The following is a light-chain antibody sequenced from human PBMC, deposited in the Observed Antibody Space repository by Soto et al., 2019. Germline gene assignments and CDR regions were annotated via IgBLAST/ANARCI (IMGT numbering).Light chain of an antibody. Sequence: TQSTSAVSVSPGENPTLSCRASQSVSNNLAWFQQKPGQVPRLLVYGASNRATGIPDRFSGSGSGTDFTLTISRLEPEDFAVYYCQQYGSSGTFGQGTEVDIK. CDR2: GAS. J-gene: IGKJ1*01. CDR3: QQYGSSGT. CDR1: QSVSNN. V-gene: IGKV3-20*01.